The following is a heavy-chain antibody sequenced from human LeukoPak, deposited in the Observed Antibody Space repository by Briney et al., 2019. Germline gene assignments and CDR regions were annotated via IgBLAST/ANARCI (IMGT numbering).Heavy chain of an antibody. V-gene: IGHV3-21*01. D-gene: IGHD3-10*01. CDR1: GFTFSDYS. CDR2: INSLGSHI. CDR3: ARDSGEKLDGEGY. Sequence: PGGSLRLSCAASGFTFSDYSMNWVRQAPGKGLEWVSSINSLGSHIYYTDSVKGRFTISRDNPKKSLYLQMNSLRAEDTGVYYCARDSGEKLDGEGYWGQGTLVSVSS. J-gene: IGHJ4*02.